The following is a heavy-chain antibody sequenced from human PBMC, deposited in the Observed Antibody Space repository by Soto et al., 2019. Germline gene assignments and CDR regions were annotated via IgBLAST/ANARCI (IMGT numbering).Heavy chain of an antibody. J-gene: IGHJ6*02. CDR2: IYYSGST. V-gene: IGHV4-39*01. CDR3: ARRGYDFWSGYYYYGMDV. D-gene: IGHD3-3*01. CDR1: GGSISSSSYY. Sequence: SETLSLTCTVSGGSISSSSYYWGWIRQPPGKGLEWIGSIYYSGSTYYNPSLKSRVTISVDTSKNQFSLKLSSVTAADTAVYYCARRGYDFWSGYYYYGMDVWGQGTTVTVSS.